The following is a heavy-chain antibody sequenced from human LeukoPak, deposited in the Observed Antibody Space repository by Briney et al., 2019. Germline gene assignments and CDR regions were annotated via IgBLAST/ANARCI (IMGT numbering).Heavy chain of an antibody. V-gene: IGHV3-74*01. J-gene: IGHJ3*02. CDR1: GFTFSNYW. CDR2: INTDGTRT. Sequence: GGSLRLSCAASGFTFSNYWMHWVRQAPGRGLVWVSRINTDGTRTSYADSVKGRFTISRDNAKNTLFLQMNSLRAEDTAVYYCAREEEGDAFDIWGQGTMVTVSS. CDR3: AREEEGDAFDI.